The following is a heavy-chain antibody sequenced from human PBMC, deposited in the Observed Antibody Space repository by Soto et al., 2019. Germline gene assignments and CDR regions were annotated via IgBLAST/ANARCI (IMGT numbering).Heavy chain of an antibody. CDR1: GYTFTRYA. V-gene: IGHV1-3*05. CDR2: INAGNGNT. D-gene: IGHD2-21*02. Sequence: QVQLVQSGAEEKKPGASVKVSCKASGYTFTRYAMHWVRQAHGQRLEWMGWINAGNGNTKYSQKFQGRVTITRDTSASTAYMELSSLRSEDTAVYYCARSIVVVTALDYWGQGTLVTVSS. CDR3: ARSIVVVTALDY. J-gene: IGHJ4*02.